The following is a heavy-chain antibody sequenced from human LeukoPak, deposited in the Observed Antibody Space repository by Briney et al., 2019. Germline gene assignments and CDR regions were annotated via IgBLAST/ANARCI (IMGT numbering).Heavy chain of an antibody. Sequence: GGPLRLSCTASGFTSRNVWMTWVRQAPGKGLEWVSYISSSGTTIYYADSVKGRFTISRDNAKNSLYLQMNSLRAEDAAVYYCARGRWGGSGSYSYFDYWGQGTLVTVSS. CDR3: ARGRWGGSGSYSYFDY. CDR1: GFTSRNVW. D-gene: IGHD3-10*01. J-gene: IGHJ4*02. V-gene: IGHV3-48*04. CDR2: ISSSGTTI.